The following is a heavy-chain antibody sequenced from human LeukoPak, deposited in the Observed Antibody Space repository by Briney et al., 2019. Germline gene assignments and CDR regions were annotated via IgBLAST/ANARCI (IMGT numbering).Heavy chain of an antibody. J-gene: IGHJ6*03. CDR3: ARDQDYGDYYYYMDV. Sequence: SETLSLTCTVSGGSISSSSYYWGWIRQPPEKGLEWIGSIYYSGSTYYNPSLKSRVTISVDTSKNQFSLKLSSVTAADTAVYYCARDQDYGDYYYYMDVWGKGTTVTVSS. CDR2: IYYSGST. D-gene: IGHD4-17*01. V-gene: IGHV4-39*07. CDR1: GGSISSSSYY.